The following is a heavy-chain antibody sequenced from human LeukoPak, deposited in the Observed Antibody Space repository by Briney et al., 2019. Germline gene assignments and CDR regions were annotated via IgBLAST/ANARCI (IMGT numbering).Heavy chain of an antibody. CDR1: GFTFSNYG. Sequence: GGSLRLSCAASGFTFSNYGMHWVRQAPGKGLEWVAIIRNDASNKYYADSVKGRFTISRDNSKNTLYLQMNSLRAEDTAVYYCARAYYDFWSGPPYYMDVWGKGTTVTVSS. V-gene: IGHV3-30*02. CDR2: IRNDASNK. CDR3: ARAYYDFWSGPPYYMDV. J-gene: IGHJ6*03. D-gene: IGHD3-3*01.